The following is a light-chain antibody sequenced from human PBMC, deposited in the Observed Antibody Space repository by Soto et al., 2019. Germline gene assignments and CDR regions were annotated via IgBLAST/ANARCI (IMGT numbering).Light chain of an antibody. CDR3: QQSYSTPVT. J-gene: IGKJ1*01. V-gene: IGKV1-39*01. CDR2: AAS. Sequence: DIQMTQSPSSLSASVGDRLTVSCLASQGISSYLNWYQQRPGKAPKLLIYAASSLQSGVPSRFSGSGSGTDFTLTISSLQPEDFATYYCQQSYSTPVTFGQGTKVDIK. CDR1: QGISSY.